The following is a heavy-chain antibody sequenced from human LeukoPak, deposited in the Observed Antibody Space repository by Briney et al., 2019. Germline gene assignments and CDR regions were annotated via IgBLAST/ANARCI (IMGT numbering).Heavy chain of an antibody. J-gene: IGHJ5*02. CDR3: ARGAYTGGGYDLFWFDP. CDR2: MNPNSGNT. Sequence: EASVKVSCKASGGTFTSYDINWVRQATGQGLEWMGWMNPNSGNTGYAQKFQGRVTMTRNTSISTAYMELSSLRSEDTAVYYCARGAYTGGGYDLFWFDPWGQGTLVTVSS. CDR1: GGTFTSYD. V-gene: IGHV1-8*01. D-gene: IGHD5-12*01.